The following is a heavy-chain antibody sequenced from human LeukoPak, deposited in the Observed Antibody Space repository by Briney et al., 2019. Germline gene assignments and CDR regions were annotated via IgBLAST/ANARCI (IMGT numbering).Heavy chain of an antibody. D-gene: IGHD4-17*01. CDR2: ISYDGSNK. CDR3: AKSGGVTTTLGY. Sequence: GRSLRLSCAASGFTFSRYGTHWVRQAPGKGLEWVAVISYDGSNKYYADSVKGRFTISRDNSKNTLYLQMNSLRAGDTAVYYCAKSGGVTTTLGYWGQGTLVTVSS. J-gene: IGHJ4*02. CDR1: GFTFSRYG. V-gene: IGHV3-30*18.